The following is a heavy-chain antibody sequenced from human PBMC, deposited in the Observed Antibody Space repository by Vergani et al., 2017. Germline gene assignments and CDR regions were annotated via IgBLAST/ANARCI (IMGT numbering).Heavy chain of an antibody. CDR3: ANTRHRYYYDSSGYYYLDY. CDR1: GGTFSSYA. Sequence: QVQLVQSGAEVKKPGSSVKVSCKASGGTFSSYAISWVRQAPGQGLEWMGGIIPIFGTANYAQKFQGRVTITADESTSTAYMELSSLRSEDTAVYYCANTRHRYYYDSSGYYYLDYWGQGTLVTVSS. CDR2: IIPIFGTA. D-gene: IGHD3-22*01. V-gene: IGHV1-69*01. J-gene: IGHJ4*02.